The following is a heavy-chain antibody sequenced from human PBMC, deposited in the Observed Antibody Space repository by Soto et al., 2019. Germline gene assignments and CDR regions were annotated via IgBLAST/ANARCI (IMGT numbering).Heavy chain of an antibody. D-gene: IGHD3-3*02. CDR2: ISSSSSYI. J-gene: IGHJ4*02. CDR3: ASWAFLEWLFRDY. Sequence: EVQLVESGGGLVKPGGSLRLSCAASGFTFSSYSMNWVRQAPGKGLEWVSSISSSSSYIYYADSVKGRFTISRDNAKNSLYLQMNSLRAEDTAVYYCASWAFLEWLFRDYWGQGTLVTVSS. V-gene: IGHV3-21*01. CDR1: GFTFSSYS.